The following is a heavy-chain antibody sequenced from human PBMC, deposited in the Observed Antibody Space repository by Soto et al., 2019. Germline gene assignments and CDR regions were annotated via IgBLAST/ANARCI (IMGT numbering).Heavy chain of an antibody. Sequence: GGSLRLSCAASGFTFSSDAMSWVRQAPGKGLGWVSAGSVSGGGTTYSDSVKGRFTISRDTAKTSLYLQMNNLRADETAVYYCSTLSSTWPTGGDYWGPGALVHVSP. CDR3: STLSSTWPTGGDY. J-gene: IGHJ4*02. CDR2: GSVSGGGT. V-gene: IGHV3-23*01. D-gene: IGHD6-13*01. CDR1: GFTFSSDA.